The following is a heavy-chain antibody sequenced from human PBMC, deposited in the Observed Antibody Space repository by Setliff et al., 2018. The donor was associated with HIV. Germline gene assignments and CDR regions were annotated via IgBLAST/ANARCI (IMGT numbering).Heavy chain of an antibody. CDR2: MHTSGNT. D-gene: IGHD5-18*01. V-gene: IGHV4-4*07. J-gene: IGHJ4*02. CDR1: GDSISGYY. Sequence: LSLTCTSSGDSISGYYWSWIRQPAGKGLEWIGRMHTSGNTNYDPSLKSRVTMSVDTSKNQFSLRLSSVTAADTAVYYCARDQKGYSYGYFDSWGQGTLVTVSS. CDR3: ARDQKGYSYGYFDS.